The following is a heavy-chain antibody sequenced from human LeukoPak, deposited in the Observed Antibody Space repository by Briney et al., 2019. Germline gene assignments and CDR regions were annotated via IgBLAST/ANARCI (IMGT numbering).Heavy chain of an antibody. Sequence: SVTLSLTCAVYGGSFSGYYWSWIRQPPGKGLEWIGEINHSGSTNYNPSLKSRVTISVDTSKNQFSLKLSSVTAADTAVYYCARRTIRGRLHYYGMDVWGQGTTVTVSS. V-gene: IGHV4-34*01. D-gene: IGHD1-26*01. CDR3: ARRTIRGRLHYYGMDV. J-gene: IGHJ6*02. CDR1: GGSFSGYY. CDR2: INHSGST.